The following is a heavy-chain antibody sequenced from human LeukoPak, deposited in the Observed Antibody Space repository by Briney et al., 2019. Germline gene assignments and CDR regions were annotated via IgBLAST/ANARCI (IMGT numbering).Heavy chain of an antibody. J-gene: IGHJ4*02. CDR3: ARLNYSSSWYFDY. CDR2: TNHSGST. D-gene: IGHD6-13*01. V-gene: IGHV4-34*01. CDR1: GGSFSGYY. Sequence: SETLSLTCAVYGGSFSGYYWSWIRQPPGKGLEWIGETNHSGSTNYNPSLKSRVTISVDTSKNQFSLKLSSVTAADTAVYYCARLNYSSSWYFDYWGQGTLVTVSS.